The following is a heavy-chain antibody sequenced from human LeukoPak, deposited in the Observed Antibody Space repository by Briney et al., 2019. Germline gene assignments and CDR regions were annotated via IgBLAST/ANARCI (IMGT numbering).Heavy chain of an antibody. CDR2: VDPEDGET. CDR1: GYTFTDYY. Sequence: ATVKISCKVSGYTFTDYYMHWVQQAPGKGREWMGLVDPEDGETIYAEKFQGRVTITADTSTDTAYMELSSLRSEDTAVYYCARDRSARKWLVRGDWFDPWGQGTLVTVSS. CDR3: ARDRSARKWLVRGDWFDP. D-gene: IGHD6-19*01. V-gene: IGHV1-69-2*01. J-gene: IGHJ5*02.